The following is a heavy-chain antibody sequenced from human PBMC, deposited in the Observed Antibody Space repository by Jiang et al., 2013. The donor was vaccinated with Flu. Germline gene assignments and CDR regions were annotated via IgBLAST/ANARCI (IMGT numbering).Heavy chain of an antibody. CDR3: AYRAPSVTTLFDY. Sequence: TFSGFSLTTGGVGVGWIRQPPGKALEWLALIYWDDDKRYSPSLRPRLTITKDTSKNQVVLTLSNVDPVDTGTYYCAYRAPSVTTLFDYWGQGTLVTVSS. D-gene: IGHD4-17*01. J-gene: IGHJ4*02. CDR2: IYWDDDK. V-gene: IGHV2-5*02. CDR1: GFSLTTGGVG.